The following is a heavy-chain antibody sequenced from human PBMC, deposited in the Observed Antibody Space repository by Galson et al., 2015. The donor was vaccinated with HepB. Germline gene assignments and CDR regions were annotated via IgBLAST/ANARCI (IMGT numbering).Heavy chain of an antibody. CDR2: IKQNGSEK. CDR1: GFTFSSYW. Sequence: SLRLSCAASGFTFSSYWMSWVRQAPGKGLEWVANIKQNGSEKYYVDSVKGRFTISRDNAKNTLYLQMNSLRAEDTAVYYCARVMRYYSSRPFDYWGQGTLVTVSS. D-gene: IGHD6-13*01. V-gene: IGHV3-7*04. CDR3: ARVMRYYSSRPFDY. J-gene: IGHJ4*02.